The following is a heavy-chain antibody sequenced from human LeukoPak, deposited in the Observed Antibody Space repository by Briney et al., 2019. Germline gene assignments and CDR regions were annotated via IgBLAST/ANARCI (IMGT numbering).Heavy chain of an antibody. CDR1: GFTFSSYS. Sequence: PGGSLRLSCAASGFTFSSYSMNWVRQAPGKGLEWVSSISSSSSYIYYADSVEGRFTISRDNAKNSLYLQMNSLRAEDTAVYYCARAGGDYLDFDYWGQGTLVTVSS. CDR3: ARAGGDYLDFDY. J-gene: IGHJ4*02. V-gene: IGHV3-21*01. D-gene: IGHD3-16*01. CDR2: ISSSSSYI.